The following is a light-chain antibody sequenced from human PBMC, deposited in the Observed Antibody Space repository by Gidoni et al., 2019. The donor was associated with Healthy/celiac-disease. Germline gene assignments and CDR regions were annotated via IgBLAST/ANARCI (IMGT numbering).Light chain of an antibody. V-gene: IGLV1-47*01. CDR3: AAWDDSLSVYVV. Sequence: QSVLTQPPSASGTPGQRVPISCSGSSSNIGSNYVYWYQQLPGTAPKLLIYRNNQRPSGVPDRFSGSKSGTSASLAISGLRSEDEADYYCAAWDDSLSVYVVFGGGTKLTVL. CDR1: SSNIGSNY. J-gene: IGLJ2*01. CDR2: RNN.